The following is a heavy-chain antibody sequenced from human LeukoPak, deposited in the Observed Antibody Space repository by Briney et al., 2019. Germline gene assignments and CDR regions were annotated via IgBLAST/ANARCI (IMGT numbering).Heavy chain of an antibody. D-gene: IGHD1-26*01. CDR2: ISWNSDVI. V-gene: IGHV3-9*01. Sequence: GRSLRLSCAASGFTFDDYGMHWVRQAPGKGLEWVSGISWNSDVIGYADSVKGRFTISRDNAKNSLYLQMNSLRAEDTAVYYCARERSSGSYYDYWGQGTLVTVSS. CDR3: ARERSSGSYYDY. J-gene: IGHJ4*02. CDR1: GFTFDDYG.